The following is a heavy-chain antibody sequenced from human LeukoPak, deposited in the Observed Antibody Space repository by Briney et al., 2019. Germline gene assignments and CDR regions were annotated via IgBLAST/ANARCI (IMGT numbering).Heavy chain of an antibody. D-gene: IGHD2-15*01. CDR3: ARRITRRGPANYYYYGMDV. CDR2: INHSGST. CDR1: GGSFSGYY. J-gene: IGHJ6*02. Sequence: SETLSLTCAVYGGSFSGYYWSWIRQPPGKGLEWIGEINHSGSTNYNPSLKSRVTISVDTSKNQFSLKLSSVTAADTAVYYCARRITRRGPANYYYYGMDVWGQGTTVTVSS. V-gene: IGHV4-34*01.